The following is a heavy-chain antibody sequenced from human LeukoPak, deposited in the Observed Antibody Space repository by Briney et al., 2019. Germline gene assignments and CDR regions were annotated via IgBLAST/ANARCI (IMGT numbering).Heavy chain of an antibody. CDR1: GYTFTDYY. CDR2: INLTSGGT. Sequence: GASVKVSCKASGYTFTDYYLHWVRQAPGPGLEWMGWINLTSGGTNYTQKFQGRVTMTRDRSITTAYMELNRLTSDDTAVYYCARGSTYSQDSTGYSHWHYWGQGTLVTVSS. CDR3: ARGSTYSQDSTGYSHWHY. V-gene: IGHV1-2*02. D-gene: IGHD3-22*01. J-gene: IGHJ4*02.